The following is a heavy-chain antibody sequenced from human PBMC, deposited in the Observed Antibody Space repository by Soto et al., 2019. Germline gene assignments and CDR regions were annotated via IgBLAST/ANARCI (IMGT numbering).Heavy chain of an antibody. Sequence: QVQLQESGPGLVKPSETLSLTCTVSGDSVSSSSYYWSWIRKPPGKGLEWIGYIYHSGATTYNPSLKSRVTISVDTSKNPFSLKLSSVTAADTAVYYWARSFYSGSWYTLGRWGQGTPVTVSS. J-gene: IGHJ4*02. D-gene: IGHD6-13*01. CDR2: IYHSGAT. CDR3: ARSFYSGSWYTLGR. CDR1: GDSVSSSSYY. V-gene: IGHV4-61*01.